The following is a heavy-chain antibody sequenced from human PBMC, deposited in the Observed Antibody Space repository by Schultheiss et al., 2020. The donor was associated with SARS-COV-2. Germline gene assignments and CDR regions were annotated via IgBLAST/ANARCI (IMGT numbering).Heavy chain of an antibody. CDR1: GFTFDDFA. J-gene: IGHJ6*02. CDR2: ISSNGGSR. Sequence: GGSLRLSCGASGFTFDDFAMHWVRQAPGKGLEWVSGISSNGGSRGYVDSVKGRFTISRDNAKDSLYLEMNSLRAEDTALYYCAKTQNLGYCSSMSCYWGGMDVWGQGTTVTVSS. V-gene: IGHV3-9*01. CDR3: AKTQNLGYCSSMSCYWGGMDV. D-gene: IGHD2-2*01.